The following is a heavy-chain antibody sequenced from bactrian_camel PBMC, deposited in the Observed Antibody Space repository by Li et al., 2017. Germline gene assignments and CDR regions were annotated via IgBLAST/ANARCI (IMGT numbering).Heavy chain of an antibody. V-gene: IGHV3S31*01. J-gene: IGHJ6*01. D-gene: IGHD3*01. Sequence: VQLVESGGGLVQPGGSLRLSCAATGFEIRHYAMSWLRQAPGKGLEWVSTTQNVGGATYYSDPVKGRFTISRDNAKNTLYLQMNSLKTEDTAVYYCASGSSIMAFRGSRGQGTQVTVS. CDR2: TQNVGGAT. CDR3: ASGSSIMAFRGS. CDR1: GFEIRHYA.